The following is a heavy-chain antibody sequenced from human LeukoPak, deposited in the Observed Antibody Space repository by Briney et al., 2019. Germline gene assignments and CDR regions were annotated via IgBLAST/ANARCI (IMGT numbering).Heavy chain of an antibody. CDR3: ARGCYDSAGTHDY. V-gene: IGHV3-74*01. CDR1: GFTFSRYW. D-gene: IGHD3-22*01. J-gene: IGHJ4*02. CDR2: INSDGSST. Sequence: PGGALRLSCAASGFTFSRYWRDWVRQAPGKGLVWVSRINSDGSSTTYADSVKGRYTISRDNARDTLYLQMNSLRAEDTAVYYCARGCYDSAGTHDYWGQGTLVTVSS.